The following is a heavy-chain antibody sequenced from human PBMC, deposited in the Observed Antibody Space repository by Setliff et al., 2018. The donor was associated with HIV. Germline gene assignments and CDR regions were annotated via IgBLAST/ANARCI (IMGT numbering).Heavy chain of an antibody. J-gene: IGHJ6*03. CDR2: IYYSGST. V-gene: IGHV4-39*01. CDR1: GGSISSSSYY. Sequence: SETLSLTCTVSGGSISSSSYYWGWIRQPPGKGLEWIGSIYYSGSTYYNPSLKGRVTISVDTSKNQFSLKLSSVTAADTAVYYCARQWPYYYYMDVWGKGTTVTVSS. D-gene: IGHD5-12*01. CDR3: ARQWPYYYYMDV.